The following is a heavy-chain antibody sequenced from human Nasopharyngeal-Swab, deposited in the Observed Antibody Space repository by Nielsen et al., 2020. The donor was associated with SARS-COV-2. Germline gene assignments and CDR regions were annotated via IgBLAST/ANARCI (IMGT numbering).Heavy chain of an antibody. J-gene: IGHJ4*02. CDR3: AREEGSSWHYFDY. V-gene: IGHV3-9*01. Sequence: GGSLRLSCAASGFTFADYAMHWVRQAPGKGLEWVSGISWNSGSIGYADSVKGRFTISRDNAKNSLYLQMNSLRAEDTAVYYCAREEGSSWHYFDYWGQGTLVTVSS. D-gene: IGHD6-13*01. CDR1: GFTFADYA. CDR2: ISWNSGSI.